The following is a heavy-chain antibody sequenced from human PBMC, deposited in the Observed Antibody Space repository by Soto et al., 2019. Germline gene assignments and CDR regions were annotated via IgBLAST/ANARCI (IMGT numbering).Heavy chain of an antibody. CDR3: ARGDIVVVVAATSNWFDP. CDR1: GFTFSSYW. Sequence: GGSLRLSCAASGFTFSSYWMSWVRQAPGKGLEWVANIKQDGSEKYYVDSVKGRFTISRDNAKNSLYLQMNSLRAEDTAVYYCARGDIVVVVAATSNWFDPWGQGTLVTVSS. V-gene: IGHV3-7*01. D-gene: IGHD2-15*01. J-gene: IGHJ5*02. CDR2: IKQDGSEK.